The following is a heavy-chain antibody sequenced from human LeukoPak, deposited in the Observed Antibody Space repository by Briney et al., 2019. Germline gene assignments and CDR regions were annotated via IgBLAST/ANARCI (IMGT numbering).Heavy chain of an antibody. J-gene: IGHJ3*02. CDR2: IYYSGST. CDR3: ARVNNVDTAMVFAFDI. Sequence: PSETLSLTCTVSGGSISSSSYYWGWIRQPPGKGLEWIGSIYYSGSTYYNPSLKSRVTISVDTSKNQFSLKLSSVTAADTAVYYCARVNNVDTAMVFAFDIWGQGTMVTVSS. D-gene: IGHD5-18*01. CDR1: GGSISSSSYY. V-gene: IGHV4-39*07.